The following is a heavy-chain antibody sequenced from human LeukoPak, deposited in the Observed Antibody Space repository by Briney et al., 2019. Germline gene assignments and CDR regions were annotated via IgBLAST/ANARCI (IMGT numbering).Heavy chain of an antibody. D-gene: IGHD3-10*01. V-gene: IGHV4-30-4*01. J-gene: IGHJ4*02. CDR3: ASTSSGSYVFFWNDVVSYFDY. CDR1: GGSISSGDYY. CDR2: IYYSGST. Sequence: SQTLSLTCTVSGGSISSGDYYWSWIRQPPGKGLEWIGYIYYSGSTYYNPSLKSRVTISVDTSKNQFSLKLSSVTAADTAVYYCASTSSGSYVFFWNDVVSYFDYWGQGTLVTVSS.